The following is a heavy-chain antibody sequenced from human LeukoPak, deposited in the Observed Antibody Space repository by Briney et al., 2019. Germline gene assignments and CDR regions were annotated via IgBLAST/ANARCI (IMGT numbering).Heavy chain of an antibody. J-gene: IGHJ3*02. Sequence: GGSLRLSCAASGFTFSSYSMNWVRQAPGNGLEWVSSISSSSSYIYYADSVKGRFTISRDNAKNSLYLQMNSLRAEGTAVYYCVRWGLGKGEAFDIWGQGTMVTVSS. CDR2: ISSSSSYI. D-gene: IGHD3-10*01. CDR1: GFTFSSYS. V-gene: IGHV3-21*01. CDR3: VRWGLGKGEAFDI.